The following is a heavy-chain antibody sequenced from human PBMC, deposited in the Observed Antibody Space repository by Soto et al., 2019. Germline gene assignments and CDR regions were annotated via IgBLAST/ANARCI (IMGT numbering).Heavy chain of an antibody. CDR1: GGSISNYY. CDR3: ARRYGYAFDI. J-gene: IGHJ3*02. CDR2: IYYSGST. V-gene: IGHV4-59*01. Sequence: SETLSLTCTVSGGSISNYYWSWIRQPPGKGLEWIGYIYYSGSTNYNPSLKSRVTISVDTSKNQFSLKLSSVTAADTAVYYCARRYGYAFDIWGQGTMVTVS. D-gene: IGHD4-17*01.